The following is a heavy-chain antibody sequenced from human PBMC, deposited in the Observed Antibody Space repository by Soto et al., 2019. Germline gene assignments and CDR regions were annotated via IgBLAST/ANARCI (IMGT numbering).Heavy chain of an antibody. CDR1: GFTFSDHY. D-gene: IGHD1-26*01. Sequence: EVQLVESGGGLVQPGGSLRLSCAASGFTFSDHYMDWVRQAPGKGLEWVGHSRNKANSYTTEYAASVKGRFTISRDDSRNSLYLQMNSLKIEDTAVYYCARAIYSGTYYDDYWGQGTLVTVSS. J-gene: IGHJ4*02. V-gene: IGHV3-72*01. CDR2: SRNKANSYTT. CDR3: ARAIYSGTYYDDY.